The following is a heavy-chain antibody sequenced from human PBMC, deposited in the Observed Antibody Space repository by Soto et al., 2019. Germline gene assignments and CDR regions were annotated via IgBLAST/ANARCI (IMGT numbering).Heavy chain of an antibody. Sequence: QVQLQESGPGLVKPSETLSLTCTVSGGSVSSGSYYWSWIRQPPGKGLEWIGYIYYSGRTNYNPPLKSRVTLSVDTSKNQFSLKLRSVTAADTAVYYCARDFYVWGSYRYEGWFDPWGQGTLVTVSS. CDR3: ARDFYVWGSYRYEGWFDP. CDR2: IYYSGRT. J-gene: IGHJ5*02. CDR1: GGSVSSGSYY. V-gene: IGHV4-61*01. D-gene: IGHD3-16*02.